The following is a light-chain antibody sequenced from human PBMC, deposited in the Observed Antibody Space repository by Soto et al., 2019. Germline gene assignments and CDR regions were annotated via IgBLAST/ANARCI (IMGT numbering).Light chain of an antibody. CDR1: QSVSSN. CDR3: QQYNNWPTWT. CDR2: GAS. V-gene: IGKV3-15*01. J-gene: IGKJ1*01. Sequence: EIVMTQSPATLSVSPGERATLSCRASQSVSSNLAWYPQKPGQAPRLLIYGASTRATGIPARFSGSGSGTEFTLTISRLQSEDFAVYYCQQYNNWPTWTFGQGTKVEIK.